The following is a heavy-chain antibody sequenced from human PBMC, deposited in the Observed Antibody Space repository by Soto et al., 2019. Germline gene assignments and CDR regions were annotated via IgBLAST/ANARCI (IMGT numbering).Heavy chain of an antibody. V-gene: IGHV3-23*01. Sequence: EVQLLESGGDLVQPGGSLRLSCAASGFTFSRCAMSWVRQAPGKGLEWVSAISGSGSNTYYTDSVKGRFTISRDNSKNTLYVQMNSLRVEDTAAYYCAREDPFAAETKEPHFDYWGQGILVTVSS. CDR3: AREDPFAAETKEPHFDY. D-gene: IGHD4-17*01. J-gene: IGHJ4*02. CDR2: ISGSGSNT. CDR1: GFTFSRCA.